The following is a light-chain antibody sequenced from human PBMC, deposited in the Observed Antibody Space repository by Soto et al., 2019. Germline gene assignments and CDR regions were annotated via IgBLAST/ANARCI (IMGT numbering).Light chain of an antibody. CDR1: RSNILSDYG. Sequence: QSVLTQPPSVSGAPGQRVTISCTATRSNILSDYGVPWYRQVPGTAPKLLIFGNSNRPSGVPDRFSGSNSGTSASLAITGLQTEEEAYYYCQSYDRSLSGYVFGTGTKLTVL. V-gene: IGLV1-40*01. J-gene: IGLJ1*01. CDR3: QSYDRSLSGYV. CDR2: GNS.